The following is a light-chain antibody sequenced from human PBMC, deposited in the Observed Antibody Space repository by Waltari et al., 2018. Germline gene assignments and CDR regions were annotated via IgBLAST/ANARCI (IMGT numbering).Light chain of an antibody. CDR3: QHYVRLPVT. CDR1: QSVRGT. CDR2: AAS. V-gene: IGKV3-20*01. Sequence: EIVLTPSPGTLSLSPGERPPLSCRASQSVRGTLAWYQQKPGQPPRLLIYAASIRATGIPDRFSGSGSGTDFTLTISRLEPEDFAVYYCQHYVRLPVTFGQGTKVEIK. J-gene: IGKJ1*01.